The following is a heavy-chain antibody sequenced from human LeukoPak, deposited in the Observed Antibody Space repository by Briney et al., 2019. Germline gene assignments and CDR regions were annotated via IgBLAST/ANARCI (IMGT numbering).Heavy chain of an antibody. V-gene: IGHV1-18*01. D-gene: IGHD3-22*01. CDR2: ISAYNGNT. J-gene: IGHJ4*02. CDR3: ARDLQFYYDSSGPVDY. CDR1: GYTFTSYG. Sequence: ASAKVSCKASGYTFTSYGISWVRQAPGQGLEWMGWISAYNGNTNYAQKLQGRVTMTTDTSTSTAYMELRSLRSDDTAVYYCARDLQFYYDSSGPVDYWGQGTLVTVSS.